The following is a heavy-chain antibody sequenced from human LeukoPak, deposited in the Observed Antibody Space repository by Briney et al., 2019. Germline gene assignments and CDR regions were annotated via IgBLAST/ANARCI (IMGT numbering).Heavy chain of an antibody. D-gene: IGHD3-3*01. CDR2: IYYSGST. V-gene: IGHV4-59*01. Sequence: SETLSLTCTVSGGSLSSYYWSWIRQPPGKGLEWIGYIYYSGSTNYNPSLKSRVTISVDTSKNQFSLKLSSVTAADTAVYYCARTEWSYDFWSGYFFDYWGQGTLVTVSS. CDR3: ARTEWSYDFWSGYFFDY. CDR1: GGSLSSYY. J-gene: IGHJ4*02.